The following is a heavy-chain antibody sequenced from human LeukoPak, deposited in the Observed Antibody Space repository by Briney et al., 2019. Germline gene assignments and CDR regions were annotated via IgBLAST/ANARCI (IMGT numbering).Heavy chain of an antibody. Sequence: PSETLSLTCSVSGGSVSSSGYYWGWIRQPPGKGLEWIETIDYSGDTYYNSSLKSRVTISMDTSKNQFSLKLRSVTAADTAVYFCVRLVSATGNFDFWGQGALVTVSS. D-gene: IGHD1-1*01. CDR1: GGSVSSSGYY. CDR3: VRLVSATGNFDF. J-gene: IGHJ4*02. CDR2: IDYSGDT. V-gene: IGHV4-39*07.